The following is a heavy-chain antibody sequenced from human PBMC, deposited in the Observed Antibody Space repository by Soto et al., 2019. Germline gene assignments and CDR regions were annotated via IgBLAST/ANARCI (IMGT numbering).Heavy chain of an antibody. J-gene: IGHJ6*02. CDR3: ARGSSNYYYDYGMDV. V-gene: IGHV3-53*01. D-gene: IGHD4-4*01. CDR1: GFTVSSNY. Sequence: PGGSLRLSCAASGFTVSSNYMSWVRQAPGKGLEWVSVIYSGGSTYYADAVKGRFTISRDNSKNTLYLQMNSLTAEDTAVYYCARGSSNYYYDYGMDVWGQGTTVTVSS. CDR2: IYSGGST.